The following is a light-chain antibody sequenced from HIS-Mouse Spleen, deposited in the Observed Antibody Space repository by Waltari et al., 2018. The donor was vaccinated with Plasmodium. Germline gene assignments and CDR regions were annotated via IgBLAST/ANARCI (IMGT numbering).Light chain of an antibody. CDR1: ALPQKY. Sequence: SYELTQPPSVSVSPGQTARITCSGAALPQKYEYWYQQKSGQAPVLVIYEDSKRPAGIPERFSGSSSGTMATLTISGAQVEDEADYYCYSTDSSGNHRVFGGGTKLTVL. CDR2: EDS. CDR3: YSTDSSGNHRV. V-gene: IGLV3-10*01. J-gene: IGLJ3*02.